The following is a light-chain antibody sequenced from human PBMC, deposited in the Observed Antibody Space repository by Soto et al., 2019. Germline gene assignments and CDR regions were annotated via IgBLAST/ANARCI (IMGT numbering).Light chain of an antibody. V-gene: IGKV3-20*01. CDR1: QSVSTSY. J-gene: IGKJ1*01. Sequence: EIVLTQSPGTLSLSPGERATLSCRASQSVSTSYLAWYQQKPGQAPRLLISGASSRAAGIPDRFSGSGSGTDFTLTISRLEPEDCAVYYCQQYGAAPPMTFGQGTKVEIK. CDR2: GAS. CDR3: QQYGAAPPMT.